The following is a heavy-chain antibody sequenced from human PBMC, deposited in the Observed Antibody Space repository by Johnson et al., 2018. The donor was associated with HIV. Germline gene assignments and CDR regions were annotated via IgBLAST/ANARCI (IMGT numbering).Heavy chain of an antibody. Sequence: VQLVESGGGLVQPGGSLRLSCAASGFTFSSYAMSWVRQAPGKGLEWVSAISGSGGSTYYADSVKGRFTISRDNAKNTLYLQMNSLRSEDTAVYYCARGKKQWLDEDAFDIWGQGTMVTVSS. J-gene: IGHJ3*02. D-gene: IGHD6-19*01. V-gene: IGHV3-23*04. CDR1: GFTFSSYA. CDR3: ARGKKQWLDEDAFDI. CDR2: ISGSGGST.